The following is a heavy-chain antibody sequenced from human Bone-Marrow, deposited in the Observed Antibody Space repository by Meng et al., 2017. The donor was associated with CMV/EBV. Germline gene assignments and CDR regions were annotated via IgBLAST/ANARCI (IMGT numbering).Heavy chain of an antibody. V-gene: IGHV2-5*01. D-gene: IGHD3-22*01. J-gene: IGHJ3*02. CDR1: GFSLSTSGVG. Sequence: SGPTLVKPTQTLTLTCTFSGFSLSTSGVGVGWIRQPPGKALEWLALIYWNDDKRYSPSLKSRLTITKDTSKNQVVLTMTNMDPVDTATYYCAHVMAVVVTTGDAFDIWGQGTIVTVSS. CDR2: IYWNDDK. CDR3: AHVMAVVVTTGDAFDI.